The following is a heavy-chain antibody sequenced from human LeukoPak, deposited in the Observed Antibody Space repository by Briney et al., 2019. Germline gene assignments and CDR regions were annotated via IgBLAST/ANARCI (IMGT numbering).Heavy chain of an antibody. Sequence: SETLSLTCAVYGGSFSGYYWSWIRQPPGKGLEWIGEINHSGSTNYNPSLKSRVTISVDTSKNQFSLKLSSVTAADTAVYYCARDYYDSSGYDWGQGTLITVSS. CDR2: INHSGST. V-gene: IGHV4-34*01. D-gene: IGHD3-22*01. CDR3: ARDYYDSSGYD. J-gene: IGHJ4*02. CDR1: GGSFSGYY.